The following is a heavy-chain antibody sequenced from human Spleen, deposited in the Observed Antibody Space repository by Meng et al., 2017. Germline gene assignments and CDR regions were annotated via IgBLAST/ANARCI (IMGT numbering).Heavy chain of an antibody. CDR3: ARDENISVGELFGDY. Sequence: GRLMTHVADLQMPGASVKAACKPSVYTVTADYFHWVRQAPARWLEWMGHISPDTGDTLYAHKFQGSVSMTEYTSISTAYVELSGLKLDDTAVYDCARDENISVGELFGDYWGQGTLVTVSS. CDR2: ISPDTGDT. CDR1: VYTVTADY. V-gene: IGHV1-2*06. D-gene: IGHD1-7*01. J-gene: IGHJ4*02.